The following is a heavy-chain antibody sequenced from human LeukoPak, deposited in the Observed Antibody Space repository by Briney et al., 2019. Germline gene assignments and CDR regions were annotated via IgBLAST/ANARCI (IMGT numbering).Heavy chain of an antibody. J-gene: IGHJ4*02. V-gene: IGHV5-51*01. D-gene: IGHD5-12*01. CDR2: INPGYSDI. CDR1: GYSFTSYW. CDR3: ARHDKGYSGYVTLDY. Sequence: GESLKISCKGSGYSFTSYWIGWVRQMPGKGLEWMGIINPGYSDIRYSPSFQGQVTISADKSISTAYLQWSSLKASDTAIYYCARHDKGYSGYVTLDYWGQGTLGTVSS.